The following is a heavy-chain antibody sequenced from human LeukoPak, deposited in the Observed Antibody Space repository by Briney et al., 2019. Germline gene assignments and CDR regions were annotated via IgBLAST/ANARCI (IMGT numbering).Heavy chain of an antibody. CDR3: SRGNGAFSPFGC. CDR1: GGSISNANW. Sequence: PSGTLSLTCGVSGGSISNANWWSWVRQPPGQGLEWIGEISLTGLTHYNPSLESRVTVSLDKSKNQLSLNLTSVTAADTAVYYCSRGNGAFSPFGCWGQGTLVTVLS. D-gene: IGHD2-8*01. J-gene: IGHJ4*02. V-gene: IGHV4-4*02. CDR2: ISLTGLT.